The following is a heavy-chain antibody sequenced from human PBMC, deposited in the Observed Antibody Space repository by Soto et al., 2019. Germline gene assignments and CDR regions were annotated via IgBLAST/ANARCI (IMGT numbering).Heavy chain of an antibody. J-gene: IGHJ5*02. Sequence: PSETLSLPCTVSGGSISSYYWSWIRQPPGKGLEWIGYIYYRGSTNYNPSLKSRVTISVDTSKNQFSLKLSSVTAADTAVYYCARGRITMVRGVITHWFDPWGQGTLVTVSS. V-gene: IGHV4-59*01. CDR3: ARGRITMVRGVITHWFDP. CDR1: GGSISSYY. CDR2: IYYRGST. D-gene: IGHD3-10*01.